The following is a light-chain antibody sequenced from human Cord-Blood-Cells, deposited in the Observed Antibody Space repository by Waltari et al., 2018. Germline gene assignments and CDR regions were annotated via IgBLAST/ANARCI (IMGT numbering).Light chain of an antibody. V-gene: IGLV2-14*01. CDR1: SSDVGGYNY. Sequence: QSALTQPASVSGSPGQSITISCTGTSSDVGGYNYVSWYQQHPGKAPKLMIYDVSKRPSGVSTRFSGSKSGNTASLTISGLQAEGEADYYCSSYTSSSTYVVFGGGTKLTVL. J-gene: IGLJ2*01. CDR3: SSYTSSSTYVV. CDR2: DVS.